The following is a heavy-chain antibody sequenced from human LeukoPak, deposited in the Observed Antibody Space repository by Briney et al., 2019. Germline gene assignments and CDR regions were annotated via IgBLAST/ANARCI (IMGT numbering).Heavy chain of an antibody. Sequence: ASVKVSCKVSGYTLTELSMHWVRQAPGKGLEWMGGFDPEDGETIYAQKFQGRVTMTEDTSTDTAYMELSSLRSEDTAVYYCARTWVAAPPSNHRHTKSFDYWGQGTLVTVSS. J-gene: IGHJ4*02. D-gene: IGHD2-15*01. CDR2: FDPEDGET. CDR1: GYTLTELS. CDR3: ARTWVAAPPSNHRHTKSFDY. V-gene: IGHV1-24*01.